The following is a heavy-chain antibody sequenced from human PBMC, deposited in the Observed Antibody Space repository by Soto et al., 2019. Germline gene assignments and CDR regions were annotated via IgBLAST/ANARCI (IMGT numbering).Heavy chain of an antibody. Sequence: EVQLVESGGGLVKPGGSLRLSCAASGFTFSSYSMNWVRQAPGKGLEWVSSISSSSSYIYYADSVKGRFTISRDNAKNSLYVQMDSLRAEDTAVYYCARGPFGVVAATYYFDYWGQGTLVTVSS. CDR3: ARGPFGVVAATYYFDY. J-gene: IGHJ4*02. V-gene: IGHV3-21*01. CDR2: ISSSSSYI. CDR1: GFTFSSYS. D-gene: IGHD2-15*01.